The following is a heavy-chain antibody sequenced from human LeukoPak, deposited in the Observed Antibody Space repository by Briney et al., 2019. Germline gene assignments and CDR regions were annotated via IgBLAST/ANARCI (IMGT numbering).Heavy chain of an antibody. CDR2: IYSGGST. J-gene: IGHJ5*02. V-gene: IGHV3-53*01. CDR3: AVVATMGWFDP. CDR1: GFTFDDYT. Sequence: PGGSLRLSCAASGFTFDDYTMHWVCQAPGKGLEWVSVIYSGGSTYYADSVKGRFTISRDNSKNTLYLQMNSLRAEDTAVYYCAVVATMGWFDPWGQGTLVTVSS. D-gene: IGHD5-12*01.